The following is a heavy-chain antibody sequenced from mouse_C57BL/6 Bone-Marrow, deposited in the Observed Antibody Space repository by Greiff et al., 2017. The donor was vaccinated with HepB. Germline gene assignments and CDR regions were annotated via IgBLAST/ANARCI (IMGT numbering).Heavy chain of an antibody. CDR1: GYTFTDYY. Sequence: EVQLQQSGPELVKPGASVKISCKASGYTFTDYYMNWVKQSHGKSLEWIGDINPNNGGTSYNQKFKGKATLTVDKSSSTAYMELRSLTSEDSAVYYCARPYYDYDVDYWGQGTTLTVSS. V-gene: IGHV1-26*01. J-gene: IGHJ2*01. D-gene: IGHD2-4*01. CDR3: ARPYYDYDVDY. CDR2: INPNNGGT.